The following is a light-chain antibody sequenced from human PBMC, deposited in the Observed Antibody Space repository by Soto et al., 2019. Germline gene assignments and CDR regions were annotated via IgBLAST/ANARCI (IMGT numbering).Light chain of an antibody. CDR1: HGIGSA. V-gene: IGKV1D-13*01. Sequence: IQLTQSPSSPSASVGDRVTITCRASHGIGSALAWYLQKPGKAPKLLIYGASRLQSGVRSRFSGGGAGTEFSLTISILQPEDVATFCCQQFNNFPHTFGQGTRLE. J-gene: IGKJ2*01. CDR3: QQFNNFPHT. CDR2: GAS.